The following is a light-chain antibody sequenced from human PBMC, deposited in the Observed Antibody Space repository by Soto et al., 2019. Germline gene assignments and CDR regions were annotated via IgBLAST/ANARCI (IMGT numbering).Light chain of an antibody. CDR3: QERSL. Sequence: EIVLTQSPATLALSPGERATLYCRTSHSLDSNIAWYQQRPGQVPRLLIYDTSKRVTGIPARFSGRGSGTDFSLTITGLEPEDFAVYYCQERSLFGPGTKVHI. J-gene: IGKJ3*01. CDR2: DTS. V-gene: IGKV3-11*01. CDR1: HSLDSN.